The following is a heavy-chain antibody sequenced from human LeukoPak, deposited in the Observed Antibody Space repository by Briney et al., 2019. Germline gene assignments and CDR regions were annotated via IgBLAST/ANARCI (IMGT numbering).Heavy chain of an antibody. CDR1: GFTFSSYW. D-gene: IGHD3-22*01. V-gene: IGHV3-74*01. CDR3: ARDRDSSGYPYFDY. J-gene: IGHJ4*02. Sequence: GSLRLSCAASGFTFSSYWMHWVRHAPGKGLVWVSRINSDGSSTSYADSAKGRFTISRDNAKNTLYLQMNTLRAEDRAVYYCARDRDSSGYPYFDYWGQGTLVTVSS. CDR2: INSDGSST.